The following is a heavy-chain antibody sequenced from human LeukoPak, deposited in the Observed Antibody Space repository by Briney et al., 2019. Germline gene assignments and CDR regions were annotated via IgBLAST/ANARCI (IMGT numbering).Heavy chain of an antibody. CDR3: AREPY. J-gene: IGHJ4*02. CDR2: IYYSGST. V-gene: IGHV4-59*01. CDR1: GGSISGYY. Sequence: PSETLSLTCTVSGGSISGYYWSWIRQPPGKGLEWIGYIYYSGSTNYNPSLKSRVTISVDTSKNQFSLKLSSVTAADTAVYYCAREPYWGQGTLVTVSS.